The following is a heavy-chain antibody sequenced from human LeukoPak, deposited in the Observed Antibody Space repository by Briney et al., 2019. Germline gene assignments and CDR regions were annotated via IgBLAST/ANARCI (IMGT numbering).Heavy chain of an antibody. V-gene: IGHV3-23*01. CDR2: ISGIGGST. CDR3: AKDGSKVVPWNDFDAAVYYYYYGMAV. Sequence: PGGSLRLSCAASGFTFSSYAMSWVRQAPGKGLEWVSAISGIGGSTYYADSVKGRFTISRDNSKNTLYLQTNSLRAEDTAVYYCAKDGSKVVPWNDFDAAVYYYYYGMAVWGQGTTVTVSS. CDR1: GFTFSSYA. D-gene: IGHD1-1*01. J-gene: IGHJ6*02.